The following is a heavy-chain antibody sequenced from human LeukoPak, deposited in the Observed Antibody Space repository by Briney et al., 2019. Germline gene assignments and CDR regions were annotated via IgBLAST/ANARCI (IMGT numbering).Heavy chain of an antibody. D-gene: IGHD2-2*02. V-gene: IGHV1-2*02. CDR2: INPNSGGT. CDR1: GYTFTGYY. CDR3: ARNIVVVPAAIPYYYYYMDV. J-gene: IGHJ6*03. Sequence: ASVKVSCKASGYTFTGYYMHWVRQAPGQGLERRGWINPNSGGTNYAQKFQGRVTMTRDTSTSTAYMELSRLKSNDTAVYYCARNIVVVPAAIPYYYYYMDVWGKGTTVTVSS.